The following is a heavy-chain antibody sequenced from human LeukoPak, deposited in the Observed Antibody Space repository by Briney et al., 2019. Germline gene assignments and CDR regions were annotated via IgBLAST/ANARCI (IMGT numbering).Heavy chain of an antibody. Sequence: GETLTLTCTASGFSLNDYGFSWVRQPPAKGLEWCCAIIWNSDSTGYADSLKGRFTIYRDNAKNSLYLQMRSLGAEDTALYACERVGWSTESYYFDYWGQGTLVTVSS. CDR1: GFSLNDYG. J-gene: IGHJ4*02. CDR2: IIWNSDST. D-gene: IGHD5/OR15-5a*01. V-gene: IGHV3-20*01. CDR3: ERVGWSTESYYFDY.